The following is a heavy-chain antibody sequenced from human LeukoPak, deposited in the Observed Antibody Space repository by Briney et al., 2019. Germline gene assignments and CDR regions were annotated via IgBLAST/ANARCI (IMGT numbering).Heavy chain of an antibody. D-gene: IGHD2-21*02. V-gene: IGHV1-18*01. J-gene: IGHJ5*02. Sequence: GASVKVSCKASGYTFTSYGISWVRQAPGQGLEWMGWISAYNGNTNYAQKLQGRVTMTTDTSTSTAYMELRSLRSDDTAVYYCARGDAYCGGDCPVVGIDPWGQGTLVTVSS. CDR2: ISAYNGNT. CDR3: ARGDAYCGGDCPVVGIDP. CDR1: GYTFTSYG.